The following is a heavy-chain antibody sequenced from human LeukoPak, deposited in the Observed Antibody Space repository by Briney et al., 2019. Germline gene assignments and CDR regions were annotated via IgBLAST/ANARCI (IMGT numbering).Heavy chain of an antibody. V-gene: IGHV3-64D*06. CDR3: VKDQHCSTISCATRTGFDP. J-gene: IGHJ5*02. Sequence: GGSLRLSCPASGFTFSNCAMHWVRQAPGKGLEFVSGISSTGGSTNYPDSVKDRFSISRDNSKNTLYLQMTSLRADDTAVYYCVKDQHCSTISCATRTGFDPWGQGTSVTVSS. D-gene: IGHD2-2*01. CDR1: GFTFSNCA. CDR2: ISSTGGST.